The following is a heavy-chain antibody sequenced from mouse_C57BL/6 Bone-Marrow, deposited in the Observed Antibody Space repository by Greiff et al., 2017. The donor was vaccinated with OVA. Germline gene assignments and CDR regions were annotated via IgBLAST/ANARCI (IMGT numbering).Heavy chain of an antibody. Sequence: EVKLMESGGDLVKPGGSLKLSCAASGFTFSSYGMSWVRQTPDKRLEWVATISSGGSYTYYPDSVKGRFTISRDNAKNTLYLRMSSLKSEDTAMYYCARHYYGSSYYWGQGTTLTVSS. CDR3: ARHYYGSSYY. D-gene: IGHD1-1*01. V-gene: IGHV5-6*01. J-gene: IGHJ2*01. CDR2: ISSGGSYT. CDR1: GFTFSSYG.